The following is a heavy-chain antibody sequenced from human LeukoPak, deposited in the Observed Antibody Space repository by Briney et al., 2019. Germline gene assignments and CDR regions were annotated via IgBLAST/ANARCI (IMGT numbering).Heavy chain of an antibody. J-gene: IGHJ4*02. CDR1: GFTFSSYG. CDR2: VRNGAGST. Sequence: PGGSLRLSCAASGFTFSSYGMSWVRQAPGKGLEWVSTVRNGAGSTYYADSVKGRFTISRDSSKNTLYLQMNSLRAEDTAIYYCAKVVGATPYYFDYWGQGTLVTVSS. D-gene: IGHD1-26*01. V-gene: IGHV3-23*01. CDR3: AKVVGATPYYFDY.